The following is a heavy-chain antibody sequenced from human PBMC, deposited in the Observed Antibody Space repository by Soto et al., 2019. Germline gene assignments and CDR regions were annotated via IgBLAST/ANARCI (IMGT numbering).Heavy chain of an antibody. CDR1: GFTFDDYA. J-gene: IGHJ4*02. V-gene: IGHV3-9*01. D-gene: IGHD1-26*01. Sequence: EVQLVESGGGLVQPGRSLRLSCAASGFTFDDYAMHWVRQAPGKGLEWVSGISWNSGSIGYADSVKGRFTISRDKANNSLYLQMNSLRAEDTALYYCAKAASSGSYAGIDYWGQGTLVTVSS. CDR3: AKAASSGSYAGIDY. CDR2: ISWNSGSI.